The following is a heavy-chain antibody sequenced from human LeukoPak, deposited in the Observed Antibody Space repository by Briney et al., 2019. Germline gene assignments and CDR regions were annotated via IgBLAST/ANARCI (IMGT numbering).Heavy chain of an antibody. J-gene: IGHJ4*02. CDR3: ARYVGCSSGYYPLDY. CDR2: ICAYNGNT. CDR1: GYTFTSYS. Sequence: VASVRVSCKASGYTFTSYSISWVRQAPGQGLEWMGWICAYNGNTNYAQKLQGRVTMTTDTSTSTAYMELRSLRSDYTYVYYCARYVGCSSGYYPLDYWGQGTLVTVSS. V-gene: IGHV1-18*01. D-gene: IGHD3-22*01.